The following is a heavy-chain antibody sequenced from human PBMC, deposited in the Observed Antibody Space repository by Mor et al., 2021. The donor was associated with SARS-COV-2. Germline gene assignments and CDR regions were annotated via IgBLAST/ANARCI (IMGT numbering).Heavy chain of an antibody. CDR2: IIPIFGTA. V-gene: IGHV1-69*01. J-gene: IGHJ2*01. Sequence: APGQGLEWMGGIIPIFGTANYAQKFQGRVTITADESTSTAYMELSSLRSEDTAVYYCARDLRERYYDANWYFDLWGRGTL. D-gene: IGHD3-22*01. CDR3: ARDLRERYYDANWYFDL.